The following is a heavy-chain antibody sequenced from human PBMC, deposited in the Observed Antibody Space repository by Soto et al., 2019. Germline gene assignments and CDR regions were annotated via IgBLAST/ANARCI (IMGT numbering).Heavy chain of an antibody. J-gene: IGHJ3*01. V-gene: IGHV1-46*03. CDR1: GYTFTSNF. CDR3: TRLRLLKGAFNV. Sequence: QVQLVQSGAEVKKPGASVKVSCQASGYTFTSNFIHWVRQAPGQGLEWMGEINPRAGSTTYAQKFQGRLTVTRDTSTSTVYMTLSSLTSDDTAVYYCTRLRLLKGAFNVWGQGPMVTVSS. CDR2: INPRAGST.